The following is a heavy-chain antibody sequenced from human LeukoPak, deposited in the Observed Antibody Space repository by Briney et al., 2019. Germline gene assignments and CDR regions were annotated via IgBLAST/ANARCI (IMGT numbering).Heavy chain of an antibody. Sequence: HSGGSLRLSCAASGFTFDDYAMHWVRQAPEKGLDWVSGISWNSGYIRYADSVKGRFTISRDNAKNSLYLQMNSLRAEDTALYYCAKGLGSYSDDAFDIWGQGTMVTVSS. CDR3: AKGLGSYSDDAFDI. CDR1: GFTFDDYA. CDR2: ISWNSGYI. J-gene: IGHJ3*02. V-gene: IGHV3-9*01. D-gene: IGHD1-26*01.